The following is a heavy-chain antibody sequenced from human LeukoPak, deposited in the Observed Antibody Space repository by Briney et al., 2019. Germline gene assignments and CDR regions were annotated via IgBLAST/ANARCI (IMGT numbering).Heavy chain of an antibody. D-gene: IGHD2-8*01. Sequence: PSETPSLTCTVSGGSISSYYWSWIRQPPGKGLEWIGYIYYSGSTNYNPSLKSRVTVSVDTSKNQFSLKLSSVTAADTAVYYCAGMVGPYYFDYWGQGTLVTVSS. J-gene: IGHJ4*02. CDR1: GGSISSYY. CDR3: AGMVGPYYFDY. CDR2: IYYSGST. V-gene: IGHV4-59*01.